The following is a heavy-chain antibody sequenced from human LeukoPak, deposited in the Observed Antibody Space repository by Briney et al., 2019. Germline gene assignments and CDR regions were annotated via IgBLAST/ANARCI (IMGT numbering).Heavy chain of an antibody. D-gene: IGHD1-26*01. CDR2: IIPIFGTA. V-gene: IGHV1-69*13. Sequence: GASVQNSCKASGHTFTSYGISWVQQAPGQGLEWMGGIIPIFGTANYAQKFQGRVTITADESTSTAYMELSRLRSDDTAVYYCARGSIVGATFDYFDYWGQGTLVTVSS. J-gene: IGHJ4*02. CDR1: GHTFTSYG. CDR3: ARGSIVGATFDYFDY.